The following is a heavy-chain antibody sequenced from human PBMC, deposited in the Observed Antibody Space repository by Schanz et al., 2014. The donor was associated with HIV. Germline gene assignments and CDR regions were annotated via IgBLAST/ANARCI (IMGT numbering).Heavy chain of an antibody. CDR2: MRGSDDST. D-gene: IGHD6-19*01. V-gene: IGHV3-23*04. Sequence: VQLVESGGGVVQPGRSLRLSCAASGFTFSGYAMSWVRQAPGKGLEWVSGMRGSDDSTFYADSVKGRFTISRDNSKNTLYFQMNSLRAEDTAIYYCAKTSYGWYFDYWGQGTLVTVSS. CDR1: GFTFSGYA. CDR3: AKTSYGWYFDY. J-gene: IGHJ4*02.